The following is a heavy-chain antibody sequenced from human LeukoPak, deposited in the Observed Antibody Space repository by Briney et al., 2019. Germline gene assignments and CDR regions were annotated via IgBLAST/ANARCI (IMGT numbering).Heavy chain of an antibody. Sequence: ASVKVSCKVSGYTFTDYYMHWVQQAPGKGLEWMGLVDPEDGETIYAEKFQGRVTITADTSTDTAYMELSSLRSEDTAVYYCARGPSGWYDYWGQGTLVTVSS. CDR1: GYTFTDYY. D-gene: IGHD6-19*01. CDR3: ARGPSGWYDY. V-gene: IGHV1-69-2*01. J-gene: IGHJ4*02. CDR2: VDPEDGET.